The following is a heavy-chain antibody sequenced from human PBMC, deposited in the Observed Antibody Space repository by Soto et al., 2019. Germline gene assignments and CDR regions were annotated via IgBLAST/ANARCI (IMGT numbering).Heavy chain of an antibody. CDR3: ARKIEMAFYYYFDY. D-gene: IGHD3-10*01. J-gene: IGHJ4*02. CDR1: GYTFTGYY. V-gene: IGHV1-2*02. CDR2: INPNSGGT. Sequence: GASVKFSCKASGYTFTGYYMHWVRQAPGQGLEWMGWINPNSGGTNYAQKFQGRVTMTRDTSISTAYMELSRLRSDDTAVYYCARKIEMAFYYYFDYWGQGTLVTVSS.